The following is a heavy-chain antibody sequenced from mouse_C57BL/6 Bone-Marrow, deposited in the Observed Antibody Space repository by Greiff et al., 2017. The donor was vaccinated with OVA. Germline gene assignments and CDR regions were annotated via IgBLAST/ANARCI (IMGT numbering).Heavy chain of an antibody. CDR3: TTYGYYPYYYAMDY. CDR2: IDPENGDT. V-gene: IGHV14-4*01. J-gene: IGHJ4*01. CDR1: GFNIKDDY. D-gene: IGHD2-3*01. Sequence: EVQGVESGAELVRPGASVKLSCTASGFNIKDDYMHWVKQRPEQGLEWIGWIDPENGDTEYASKFQGKATITADTSSNTAYLQLSSLTSEDTAVYYCTTYGYYPYYYAMDYWGQGTSVTVSS.